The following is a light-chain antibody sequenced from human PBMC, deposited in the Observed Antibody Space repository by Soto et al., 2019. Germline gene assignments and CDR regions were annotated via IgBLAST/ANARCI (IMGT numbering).Light chain of an antibody. V-gene: IGKV3-11*01. CDR2: DVS. J-gene: IGKJ4*01. CDR1: QTVTSS. Sequence: EIVLTQSPATLSLSPGDTATLSCRASQTVTSSLAWFQQRPGQAPRLLIYDVSRRVPAIPARFSGSGSGTDFTLTISSLEPEDFAIYYCQQRTTWPTFGGGTKVEIK. CDR3: QQRTTWPT.